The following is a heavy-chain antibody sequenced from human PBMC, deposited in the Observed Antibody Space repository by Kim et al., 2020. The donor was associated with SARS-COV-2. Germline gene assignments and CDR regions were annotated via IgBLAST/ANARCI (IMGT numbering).Heavy chain of an antibody. D-gene: IGHD3-10*01. CDR1: GFTFSSYA. CDR2: ISYDGSNK. Sequence: GGSLRLSCAASGFTFSSYAMHWVRQAPGKGLEWVAVISYDGSNKYYADSVKGRFTISRDNSKNTLYLQMNSLRAEDTAVYYCARDFRTTMVRGVFDYWGQGPLVTVSS. CDR3: ARDFRTTMVRGVFDY. V-gene: IGHV3-30-3*01. J-gene: IGHJ4*02.